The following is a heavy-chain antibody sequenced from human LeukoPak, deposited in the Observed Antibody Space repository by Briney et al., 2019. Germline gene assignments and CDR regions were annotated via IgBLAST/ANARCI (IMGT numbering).Heavy chain of an antibody. CDR1: GASISSYY. J-gene: IGHJ4*02. D-gene: IGHD3-22*01. CDR3: ARVYYDSPFDY. Sequence: KPSETLSLTCTVSGASISSYYWSWIRQPPRQGLEWIGYVHHSGTTNYNPSPESRVTISLDTSKNQFSLNLSSVTAADTAVYYCARVYYDSPFDYWGQGTLVTVSS. V-gene: IGHV4-59*01. CDR2: VHHSGTT.